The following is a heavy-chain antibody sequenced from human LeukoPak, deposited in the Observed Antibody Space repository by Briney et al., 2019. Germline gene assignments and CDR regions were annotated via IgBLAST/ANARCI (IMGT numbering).Heavy chain of an antibody. V-gene: IGHV4-34*01. CDR3: ARWVSWFGESHYYYYMDV. CDR2: INHSGST. D-gene: IGHD3-10*01. Sequence: SETLSLTCAVYGGSFSGYYWSWLRQPPGKGLEWIGEINHSGSTNYNPSLKSRVTISVDTSKNQFSLKLSSVTAADTAVYYCARWVSWFGESHYYYYMDVWGKGTTVTISS. CDR1: GGSFSGYY. J-gene: IGHJ6*03.